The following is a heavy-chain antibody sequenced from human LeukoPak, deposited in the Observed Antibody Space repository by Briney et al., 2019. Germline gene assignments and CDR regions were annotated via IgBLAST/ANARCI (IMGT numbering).Heavy chain of an antibody. V-gene: IGHV3-21*01. CDR2: ISSSSSYI. CDR1: GFTFSTYA. D-gene: IGHD2-15*01. J-gene: IGHJ4*02. Sequence: PGSSLRLSCAGSGFTFSTYAMNWVRQAPGKGLEWVSSISSSSSYIYYADSVKGRFTISRDNAKNSLYLQMNSLRAEDTAVYYCARGRCSGGSCNDYWGQGTLVTVSS. CDR3: ARGRCSGGSCNDY.